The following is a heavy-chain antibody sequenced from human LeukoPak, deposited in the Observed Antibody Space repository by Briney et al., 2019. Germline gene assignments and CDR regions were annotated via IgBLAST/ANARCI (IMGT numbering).Heavy chain of an antibody. V-gene: IGHV4-4*07. J-gene: IGHJ6*02. CDR3: ARGYWAGYYYYYALDV. D-gene: IGHD6-13*01. CDR2: IYTSGST. Sequence: SETLSLTCTVSGGSISSYYWSWIRQPAGKGLEWIWRIYTSGSTNYNPSLKSRVTMSVDTSKNHFSLKLSSVTAADTAVYYCARGYWAGYYYYYALDVWGQGTTVTVSS. CDR1: GGSISSYY.